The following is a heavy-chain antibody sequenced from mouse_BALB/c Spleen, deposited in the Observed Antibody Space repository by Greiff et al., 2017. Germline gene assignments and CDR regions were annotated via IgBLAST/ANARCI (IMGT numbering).Heavy chain of an antibody. CDR2: IWAGGST. J-gene: IGHJ4*01. CDR1: GFSLTGYG. D-gene: IGHD2-14*01. V-gene: IGHV2-9*02. CDR3: ARDVRRLAMDY. Sequence: VHLVESGPGLVAPSQSLSITCTVSGFSLTGYGVHWVRQPPGKGLEWLGVIWAGGSTNYNSALMSRLSISKDNSKSQVFLKMNSLQTDDTAMYYCARDVRRLAMDYWGQGTSVTVSS.